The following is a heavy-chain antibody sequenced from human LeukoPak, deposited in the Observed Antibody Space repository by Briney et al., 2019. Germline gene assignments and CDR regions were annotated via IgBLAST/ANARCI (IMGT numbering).Heavy chain of an antibody. V-gene: IGHV3-11*01. Sequence: GGSLRLSCAASGFRLSDYYMSWVRQAPGKGLEWVSYISSRGSTIYYAVSVKGRFTISRDNAKNSLYLQMNSLRAEDTAVYYCARAPGDSSGYHWGQGTLVSASS. J-gene: IGHJ4*02. CDR3: ARAPGDSSGYH. D-gene: IGHD3-22*01. CDR1: GFRLSDYY. CDR2: ISSRGSTI.